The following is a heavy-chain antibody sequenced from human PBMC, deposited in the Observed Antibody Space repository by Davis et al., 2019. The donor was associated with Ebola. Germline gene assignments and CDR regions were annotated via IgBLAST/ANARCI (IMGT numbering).Heavy chain of an antibody. V-gene: IGHV3-23*01. CDR3: AKDSARYCSRTTCYAGFDY. CDR1: GFTFSSYA. D-gene: IGHD2-2*01. CDR2: ISGNDGGT. J-gene: IGHJ4*02. Sequence: GESLEISCAASGFTFSSYAMSWVRQAPGKGLEWVSTISGNDGGTYYADSVKGRFTISRDNFKNILYLQMSSLRAEDTAIYYCAKDSARYCSRTTCYAGFDYWGQGTPVTVSS.